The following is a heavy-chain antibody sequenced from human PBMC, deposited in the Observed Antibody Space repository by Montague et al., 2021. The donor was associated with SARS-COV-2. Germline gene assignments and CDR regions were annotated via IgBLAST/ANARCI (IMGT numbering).Heavy chain of an antibody. Sequence: SETLSLTCVVSGDSISTDSWWTWVRLPPGKGLEWVGEVYHTGSTKYKPSLKSRVSMSVDKSWNQFSLKLSSVTAADTAVYYCATLPSSITIFGVVQGYYFDDWGQGTLVTVSS. J-gene: IGHJ4*02. CDR1: GDSISTDSW. CDR3: ATLPSSITIFGVVQGYYFDD. CDR2: VYHTGST. D-gene: IGHD3-3*01. V-gene: IGHV4-4*02.